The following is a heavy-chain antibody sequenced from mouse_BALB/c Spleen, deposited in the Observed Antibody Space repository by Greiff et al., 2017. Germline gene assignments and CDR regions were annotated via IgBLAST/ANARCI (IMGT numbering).Heavy chain of an antibody. V-gene: IGHV1-9*01. CDR1: GYTFSSYW. J-gene: IGHJ4*01. D-gene: IGHD2-2*01. CDR3: ASNGYDRYAMDY. Sequence: VQLQQSGAELMKPGASVKISCKATGYTFSSYWIEWVKQRPGHGLEWIGEILPGSGSTNYNEKFKGKATFTADTSSNTAYMQLSSLTSEDTAVYYCASNGYDRYAMDYWGQGTSVTVSS. CDR2: ILPGSGST.